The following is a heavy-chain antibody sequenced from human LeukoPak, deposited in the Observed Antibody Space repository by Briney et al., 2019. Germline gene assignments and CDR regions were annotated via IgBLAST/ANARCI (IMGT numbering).Heavy chain of an antibody. J-gene: IGHJ6*02. D-gene: IGHD3/OR15-3a*01. CDR2: ISGSGGST. CDR1: GFTFSSYA. V-gene: IGHV3-23*01. CDR3: AKDRGAVDFSYYGMDV. Sequence: GGSLRLSCAASGFTFSSYAMSWVRQAPGKGLEWVSAISGSGGSTYYADSVKGRFTISRDNSKNTLYLQMNSLRAEDTAVYYCAKDRGAVDFSYYGMDVWGQGATVTVSS.